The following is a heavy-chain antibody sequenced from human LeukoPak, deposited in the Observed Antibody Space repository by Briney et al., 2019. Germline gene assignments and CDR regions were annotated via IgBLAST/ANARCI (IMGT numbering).Heavy chain of an antibody. CDR2: IYYSGST. J-gene: IGHJ6*02. Sequence: PSETLSLTCTVSGGSISSYYWSWVRQPPGKGLEWVGYIYYSGSTNYNPSLKSRVTISVETSKNQFSLKLSSVTAADTAVYYCARAYYDFWSGYYPRAPYYYGMDVWGQGTTVTVSS. V-gene: IGHV4-59*12. CDR1: GGSISSYY. CDR3: ARAYYDFWSGYYPRAPYYYGMDV. D-gene: IGHD3-3*01.